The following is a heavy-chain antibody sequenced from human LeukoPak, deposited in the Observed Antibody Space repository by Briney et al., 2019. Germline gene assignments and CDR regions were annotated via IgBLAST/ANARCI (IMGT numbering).Heavy chain of an antibody. CDR1: GFTFSTNA. V-gene: IGHV3-23*01. Sequence: GGSLRLSCAAAGFTFSTNAMSWVRQSPGKGLEWLSVISGSGGDTYYADSVKGRFTISRDNSKNTLYLQMSSLRAEDTAVYYCARDYADYVGYFFFDYWGQGTLVTVSS. J-gene: IGHJ4*02. D-gene: IGHD4-17*01. CDR3: ARDYADYVGYFFFDY. CDR2: ISGSGGDT.